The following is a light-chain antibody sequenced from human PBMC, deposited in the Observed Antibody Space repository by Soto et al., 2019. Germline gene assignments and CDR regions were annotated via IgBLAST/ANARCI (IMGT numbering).Light chain of an antibody. CDR3: CSYVPSGTDV. CDR1: SSDF. V-gene: IGLV2-23*01. J-gene: IGLJ1*01. CDR2: ERG. Sequence: QSALTQPASVSGSPGQSITISCAGTSSDFVSWYQQHPGKRPKLMISERGQRPSGVSNRFSGSKSGNTASLTISGLQADDEADYFCCSYVPSGTDVFGSGTKLTVL.